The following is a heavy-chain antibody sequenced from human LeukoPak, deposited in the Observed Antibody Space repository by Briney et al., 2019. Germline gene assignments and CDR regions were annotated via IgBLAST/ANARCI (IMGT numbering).Heavy chain of an antibody. CDR2: IGTAGKT. CDR3: ARGTPWYYYMTS. CDR1: GFTFSNYD. Sequence: GGSLRLSCAASGFTFSNYDMHWVRQITGKGSEWVSSIGTAGKTNYRGSVKGRFTISRGNAKHSLYLQMNSLTTGDTAVYYCARGTPWYYYMTSGAKGPRSPSP. V-gene: IGHV3-13*01. J-gene: IGHJ6*03.